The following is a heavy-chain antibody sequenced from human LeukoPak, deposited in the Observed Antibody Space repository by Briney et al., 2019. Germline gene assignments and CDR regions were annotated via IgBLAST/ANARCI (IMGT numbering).Heavy chain of an antibody. CDR2: IHYSGST. V-gene: IGHV4-30-4*01. D-gene: IGHD2-2*01. J-gene: IGHJ4*02. CDR1: GGSISSGDYY. Sequence: SETLSLTCTVSGGSISSGDYYWSWIRQPPGKGLEWIGYIHYSGSTYYNPSLKSRVTISVDTSKNQFSLKLSSVTAADTAVYYCARALLGYCSSTSCYEPTYFDYWGQGTLVTVSS. CDR3: ARALLGYCSSTSCYEPTYFDY.